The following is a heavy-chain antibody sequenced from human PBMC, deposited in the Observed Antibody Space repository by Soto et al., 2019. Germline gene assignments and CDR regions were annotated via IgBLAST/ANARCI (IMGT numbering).Heavy chain of an antibody. CDR2: IDGSGTAM. D-gene: IGHD3-16*01. J-gene: IGHJ4*02. Sequence: GGSLRLSCAASVFTFSNFRMNWIRQAPGKGLEWVSHIDGSGTAMSYVDSVKGRFTISRDNAKNSLYLAITSLRDEDTAVYYCARQLYTVVNTQDYWGRGDLVTV. CDR1: VFTFSNFR. V-gene: IGHV3-48*02. CDR3: ARQLYTVVNTQDY.